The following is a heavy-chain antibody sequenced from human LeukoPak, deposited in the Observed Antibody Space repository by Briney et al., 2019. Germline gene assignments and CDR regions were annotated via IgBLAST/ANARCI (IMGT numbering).Heavy chain of an antibody. CDR1: GGTLSSYA. D-gene: IGHD1/OR15-1a*01. V-gene: IGHV1-69*13. CDR3: AREIDEQTPRAFDI. Sequence: ASVKVSCKASGGTLSSYAMSWVRQAPGQGLEWMGGIIPIFGTANYAQKFQGRVTITADESTSTAYMELSSLRSEDTAVYYCAREIDEQTPRAFDIWGQGTMVTVSS. CDR2: IIPIFGTA. J-gene: IGHJ3*02.